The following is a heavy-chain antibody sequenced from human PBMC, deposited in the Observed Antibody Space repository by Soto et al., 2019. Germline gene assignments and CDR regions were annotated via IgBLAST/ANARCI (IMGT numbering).Heavy chain of an antibody. CDR2: IYPGDSDT. Sequence: GESLKISGKGSGYSFTSYWIGWVRQMPGKGLEWMGIIYPGDSDTRYSPSFQGQVTISTDKSISTAYLQWSSLKASDTAMYYCARLNYYRSGSYPENYYYYMDVWGKGTTVTVSS. V-gene: IGHV5-51*01. D-gene: IGHD3-10*01. CDR1: GYSFTSYW. CDR3: ARLNYYRSGSYPENYYYYMDV. J-gene: IGHJ6*03.